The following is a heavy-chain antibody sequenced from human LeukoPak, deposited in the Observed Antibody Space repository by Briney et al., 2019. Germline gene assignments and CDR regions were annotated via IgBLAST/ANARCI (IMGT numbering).Heavy chain of an antibody. J-gene: IGHJ6*03. CDR3: ARVTGAAAGIYYYYYYMDV. CDR2: IYTSGGT. V-gene: IGHV4-61*02. D-gene: IGHD6-13*01. CDR1: GGSISSSSYY. Sequence: SETLSLTCTVSGGSISSSSYYWSWIRQPAGKGLEWIGRIYTSGGTNYNPSLKSRVTMSIDTSKNQFSLKLSSVTAADTAVYYCARVTGAAAGIYYYYYYMDVWGKGTTVTASS.